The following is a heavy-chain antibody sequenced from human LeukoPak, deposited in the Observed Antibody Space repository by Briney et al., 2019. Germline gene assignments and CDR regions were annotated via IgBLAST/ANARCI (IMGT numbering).Heavy chain of an antibody. CDR3: ARDKVTTGWFDP. CDR1: GGSISSGDYY. D-gene: IGHD4-11*01. CDR2: IYYSGST. J-gene: IGHJ5*02. Sequence: SSETLSLTCTVSGGSISSGDYYWSWIRQPPGKGLEWIGYIYYSGSTYYNPSLKSRVTISVDTSKNQFSLKLSSVTAADTAVYYCARDKVTTGWFDPWGQGTLVTVSS. V-gene: IGHV4-30-4*01.